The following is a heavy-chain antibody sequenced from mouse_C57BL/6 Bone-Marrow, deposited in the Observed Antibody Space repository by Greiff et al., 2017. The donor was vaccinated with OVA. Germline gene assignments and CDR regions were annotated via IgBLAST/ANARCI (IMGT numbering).Heavy chain of an antibody. CDR3: TREGSSSWFAY. CDR1: GFTFSSYA. CDR2: ISSGGDYI. V-gene: IGHV5-9-1*02. Sequence: DVQLQESGEGLVKPGGSLKLSCAASGFTFSSYAMSWVRQTPEKRLEWVAYISSGGDYIYYADTVKGRFTISRDNARNTLYLQMSSLKSEDTAMYYCTREGSSSWFAYWGQGTLVTVSA. D-gene: IGHD1-1*01. J-gene: IGHJ3*01.